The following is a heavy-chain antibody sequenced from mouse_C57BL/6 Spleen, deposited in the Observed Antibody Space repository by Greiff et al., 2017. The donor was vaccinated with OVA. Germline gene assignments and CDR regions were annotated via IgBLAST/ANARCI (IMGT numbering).Heavy chain of an antibody. CDR2: IYPRSGNT. V-gene: IGHV1-81*01. Sequence: VKLVESGAELARPGASVKLSCKASGYTFTSYGISWVKQRTGQGLEWIGEIYPRSGNTYYNEKFKGKATLTADKSSSTAYMELRSLTSEDSAVYFCARKISTMITTGYFDVWGTGTTVTVSS. CDR1: GYTFTSYG. CDR3: ARKISTMITTGYFDV. J-gene: IGHJ1*03. D-gene: IGHD2-4*01.